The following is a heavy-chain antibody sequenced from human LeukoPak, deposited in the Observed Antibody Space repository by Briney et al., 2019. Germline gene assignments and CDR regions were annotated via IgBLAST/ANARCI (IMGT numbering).Heavy chain of an antibody. CDR2: IIPIFGTA. J-gene: IGHJ4*02. CDR3: ARDRYSSGSDHPLDY. Sequence: ASVKVSCKASGGTFSSYAISWVRQAPGQGLERMGGIIPIFGTANYAQKFQGRVTITADKSTSTAYMELSSLRSEDTAVYYCARDRYSSGSDHPLDYWGQGTLVTVSS. D-gene: IGHD3-22*01. CDR1: GGTFSSYA. V-gene: IGHV1-69*06.